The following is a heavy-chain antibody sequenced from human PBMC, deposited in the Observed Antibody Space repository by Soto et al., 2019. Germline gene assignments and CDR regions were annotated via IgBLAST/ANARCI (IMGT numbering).Heavy chain of an antibody. Sequence: ASVKVSCKASGYTFSTYSMHWVRQAPGHSVEWMGWINGATGQTRSSQRFQDRGTITRETSASTAYMELSGLRYGETAVYDCARGQGMDENYSYSGLDIWGQGTKVTFS. V-gene: IGHV1-3*01. D-gene: IGHD1-7*01. J-gene: IGHJ6*02. CDR1: GYTFSTYS. CDR3: ARGQGMDENYSYSGLDI. CDR2: INGATGQT.